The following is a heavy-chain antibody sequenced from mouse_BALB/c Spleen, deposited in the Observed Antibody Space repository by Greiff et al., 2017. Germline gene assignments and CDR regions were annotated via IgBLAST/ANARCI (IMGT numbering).Heavy chain of an antibody. Sequence: EVQLVESGGGLVKPGGSLKLSCAASGFTFSSYAMSWVRQTPEKRLEWVASISSGGSTYYPDSVKGRFTISRDNARNILYLQMSSLRSEDTAMYYCARDYYGSSLAWFAYWGQGTLVTVSA. D-gene: IGHD1-1*01. CDR1: GFTFSSYA. CDR3: ARDYYGSSLAWFAY. J-gene: IGHJ3*01. V-gene: IGHV5-6-5*01. CDR2: ISSGGST.